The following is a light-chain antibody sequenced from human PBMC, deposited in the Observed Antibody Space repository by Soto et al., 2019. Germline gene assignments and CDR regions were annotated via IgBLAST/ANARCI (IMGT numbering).Light chain of an antibody. J-gene: IGLJ1*01. CDR3: CSYARSSTYV. CDR2: EGS. Sequence: QSALTQPASVSGSPGQSITISCNGTSGDVGSYNLVSWYQHHPGKAPKLMIYEGSKRPSGVSNRFSGSKSGSTASLTISGLQAEDEVDYYCCSYARSSTYVFGTGTKLTVL. CDR1: SGDVGSYNL. V-gene: IGLV2-23*01.